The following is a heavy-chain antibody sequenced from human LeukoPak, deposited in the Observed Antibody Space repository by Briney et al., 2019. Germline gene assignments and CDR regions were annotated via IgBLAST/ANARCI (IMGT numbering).Heavy chain of an antibody. D-gene: IGHD2-15*01. CDR3: ARREVAAEISFGFDY. CDR1: GFTVSSNY. V-gene: IGHV3-21*01. Sequence: GGSLRLSCAASGFTVSSNYMSWVRQAPGKGLEWVSSISSSSNYKYYADSVKGRFTISRDNAKNPVYLQMNSLTAEDTAVYYCARREVAAEISFGFDYWGQGTLVTVSS. CDR2: ISSSSNYK. J-gene: IGHJ4*02.